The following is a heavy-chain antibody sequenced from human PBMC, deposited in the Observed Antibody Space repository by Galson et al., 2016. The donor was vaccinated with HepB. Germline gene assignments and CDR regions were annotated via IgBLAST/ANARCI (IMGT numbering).Heavy chain of an antibody. CDR2: INPNTGGT. D-gene: IGHD3-10*01. Sequence: SVKVSCKASGYTLTNYYVHWVRQAPGQGLEWMGWINPNTGGTKYVQRFQGRVTMTRDSSINTAYMELSRLRSDDTAVYYCARDRGNMVRGVIGWFDPWGQGTLVTVSS. CDR1: GYTLTNYY. CDR3: ARDRGNMVRGVIGWFDP. V-gene: IGHV1-2*02. J-gene: IGHJ5*02.